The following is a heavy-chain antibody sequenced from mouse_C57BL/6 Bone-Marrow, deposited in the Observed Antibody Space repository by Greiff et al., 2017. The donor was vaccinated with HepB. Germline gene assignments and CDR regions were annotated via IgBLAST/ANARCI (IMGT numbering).Heavy chain of an antibody. J-gene: IGHJ2*01. Sequence: DVMLVESGGGLVKPGGSLKLSCAASGFTFSSYAMSWVRQTPEKRLEWVATISDGGSYTYYPDNVKGRFTISRDNAKNNLYLQMSHLKSEDTAMYYCLYGPLDYWGQGTTLTVSS. CDR2: ISDGGSYT. V-gene: IGHV5-4*03. CDR3: LYGPLDY. CDR1: GFTFSSYA. D-gene: IGHD1-1*02.